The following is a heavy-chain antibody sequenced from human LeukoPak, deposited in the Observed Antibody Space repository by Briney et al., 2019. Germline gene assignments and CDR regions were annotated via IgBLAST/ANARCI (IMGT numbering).Heavy chain of an antibody. Sequence: GRSLRLSCAASGFTFSSHNMHWVRQAPGKGLEWVALMLYDGSNKYYADSVNGRFTISRDNAKNSLYLQMNSLRAEDTAVYFCARVGNTGDAVIIPAAMGFDNWGQGTVVTVSS. V-gene: IGHV3-30-3*01. CDR3: ARVGNTGDAVIIPAAMGFDN. D-gene: IGHD2-2*01. J-gene: IGHJ4*02. CDR1: GFTFSSHN. CDR2: MLYDGSNK.